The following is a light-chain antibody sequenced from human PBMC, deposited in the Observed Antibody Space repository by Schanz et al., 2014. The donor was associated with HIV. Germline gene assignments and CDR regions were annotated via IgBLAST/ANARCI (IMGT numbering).Light chain of an antibody. CDR1: QSVSNN. J-gene: IGKJ3*01. CDR2: GAS. Sequence: EIVLTQSPATLSVSPGERATLSCRASQSVSNNLVWYQQKPGQAPRLLIYGASSRATGIPDRFSGSGSGTDFTLTISRLEPEDFAVYYCQQRSNWFTFGPGTKVDIK. CDR3: QQRSNWFT. V-gene: IGKV3D-20*02.